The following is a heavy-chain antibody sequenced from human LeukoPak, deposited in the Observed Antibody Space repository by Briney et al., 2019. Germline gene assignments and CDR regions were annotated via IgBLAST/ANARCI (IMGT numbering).Heavy chain of an antibody. D-gene: IGHD3-9*01. CDR1: GYTFTSYG. Sequence: VASVKVSCKASGYTFTSYGISWVRQAPGQGLEWMGWISAYNGNTNYAQKLQGRVTMTTDTSTSTAYMELRSLRSDDTAVYYCARGGISPYYDILTGYTPPYYMDVWGKGTTVTISS. CDR2: ISAYNGNT. J-gene: IGHJ6*03. CDR3: ARGGISPYYDILTGYTPPYYMDV. V-gene: IGHV1-18*01.